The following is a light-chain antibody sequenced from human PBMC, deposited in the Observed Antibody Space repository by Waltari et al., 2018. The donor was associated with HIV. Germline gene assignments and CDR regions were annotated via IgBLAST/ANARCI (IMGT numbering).Light chain of an antibody. V-gene: IGKV4-1*01. Sequence: DIVMAQYQASLAVSLGDRATINCKSSQRDYWACSTQIFLAWYQQKPGQPPRLLFNGASSRHSGVPDRCRGSGSETDFTLSINCLQAEDVAVYYCQQYYSYPQNFGPGTKLEIK. CDR3: QQYYSYPQN. CDR2: GAS. CDR1: QRDYWACSTQIF. J-gene: IGKJ2*01.